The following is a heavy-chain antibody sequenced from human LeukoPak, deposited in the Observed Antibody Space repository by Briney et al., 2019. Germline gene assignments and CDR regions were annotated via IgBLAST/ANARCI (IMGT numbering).Heavy chain of an antibody. V-gene: IGHV4-34*01. J-gene: IGHJ5*02. CDR1: GGSFSGYY. CDR3: ARVCGLSWFDP. D-gene: IGHD2-21*01. Sequence: SETLSLTCAVYGGSFSGYYWSWIRQPPGKGLEWIGEINHSGSTNYNPSLKSRVTISVDTSKNQFSLKLSSVTAADTAVYYCARVCGLSWFDPWGQGTLVTVFS. CDR2: INHSGST.